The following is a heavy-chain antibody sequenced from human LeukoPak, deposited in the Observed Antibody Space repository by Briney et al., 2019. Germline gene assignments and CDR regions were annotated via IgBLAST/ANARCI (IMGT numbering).Heavy chain of an antibody. CDR2: IYSSGCT. J-gene: IGHJ4*02. CDR1: GGSITSGRYY. CDR3: ARGRLGDSFDY. V-gene: IGHV4-61*02. Sequence: SETLSLTCIVSGGSITSGRYYWNWIRQPAGKGLEWIGRIYSSGCTNYNPSLKSRVTISVDTSKNQFSLSLNSVTAADTAVYYCARGRLGDSFDYWGQGILVTVSS. D-gene: IGHD3-16*01.